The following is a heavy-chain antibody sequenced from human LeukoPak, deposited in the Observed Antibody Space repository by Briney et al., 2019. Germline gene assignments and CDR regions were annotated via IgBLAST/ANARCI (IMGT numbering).Heavy chain of an antibody. J-gene: IGHJ4*02. V-gene: IGHV3-66*02. CDR1: GITVSYLH. Sequence: GGSLRLSCTASGITVSYLHMNWVRQAPGKGLGWVSVIHLDGTTYYADSVKGRFTISRDNSKNRVYLEMNNLRPEDTALYYCAGGSDTNYWGQGTLVTVSS. D-gene: IGHD2-8*01. CDR2: IHLDGTT. CDR3: AGGSDTNY.